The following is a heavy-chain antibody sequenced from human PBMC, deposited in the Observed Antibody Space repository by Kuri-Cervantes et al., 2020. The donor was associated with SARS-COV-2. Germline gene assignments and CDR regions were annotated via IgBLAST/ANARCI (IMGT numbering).Heavy chain of an antibody. J-gene: IGHJ4*02. Sequence: GESLKISCAASGFTFSAYAMSWVRQAPGRGLEWVSGISDSGINTYYPDSVRSRFTISRDNSKNMLYLQMHSLRVEDTAVYYCAKARPSGGYWGQGTLVTVSS. CDR3: AKARPSGGY. CDR1: GFTFSAYA. V-gene: IGHV3-23*01. CDR2: ISDSGINT. D-gene: IGHD4-23*01.